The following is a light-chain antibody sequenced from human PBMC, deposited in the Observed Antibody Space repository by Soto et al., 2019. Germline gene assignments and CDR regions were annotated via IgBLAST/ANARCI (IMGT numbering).Light chain of an antibody. CDR3: QQCNKWPRT. CDR1: QSVNIN. Sequence: EIVMTQSPATLSVSPGERATLSCRASQSVNINLAWYQQKPGQAPRLLIFGASSRANGIPARFSGSGSGTEFTLTISNLQTEDFAVYYCQQCNKWPRTFGQGTKVDIK. J-gene: IGKJ1*01. CDR2: GAS. V-gene: IGKV3-15*01.